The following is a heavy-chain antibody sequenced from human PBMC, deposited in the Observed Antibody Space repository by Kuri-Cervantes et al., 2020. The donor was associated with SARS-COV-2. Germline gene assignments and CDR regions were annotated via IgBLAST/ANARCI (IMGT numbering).Heavy chain of an antibody. Sequence: SETLSLTCAVSGYSISSGYYWGWIRQPQGKGLEWIGSIYHSGSTYYNPSLKSRVTISVDTSKNQFSLKLSSVTAADTAVYYCARQAVAVEYSSSSGAFDIWVQGTMVTVSS. V-gene: IGHV4-38-2*01. CDR1: GYSISSGYY. CDR3: ARQAVAVEYSSSSGAFDI. CDR2: IYHSGST. D-gene: IGHD6-6*01. J-gene: IGHJ3*02.